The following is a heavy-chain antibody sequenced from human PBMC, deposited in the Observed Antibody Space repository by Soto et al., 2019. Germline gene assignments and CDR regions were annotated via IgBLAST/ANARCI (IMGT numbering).Heavy chain of an antibody. J-gene: IGHJ4*02. D-gene: IGHD5-12*01. CDR3: AGGGGYDWVFDY. CDR1: GYTFTSYA. V-gene: IGHV1-3*01. CDR2: INAGNGNT. Sequence: QVQLVQSGAEVKKPGASVKVSCKASGYTFTSYAMHWVRQAPGQRLEWMGWINAGNGNTKYSQKFQGRVTITRDTSASTAYRGLSSLRSEDTAVYYGAGGGGYDWVFDYWGQGTLVTVSS.